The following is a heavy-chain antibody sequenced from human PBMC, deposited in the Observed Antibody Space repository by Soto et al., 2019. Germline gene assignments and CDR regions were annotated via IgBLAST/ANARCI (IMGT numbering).Heavy chain of an antibody. V-gene: IGHV3-21*01. D-gene: IGHD1-26*01. CDR2: ISSSSSYI. J-gene: IGHJ4*02. CDR3: ASSSGSYYDLGFDY. Sequence: PGGSLRLSCEASGFTFSSYSLNWVRQAPWKGLEWGSSISSSSSYIYYADSVKGRFTISRDNAKNSLYLQMNSLRAEDTAVYYCASSSGSYYDLGFDYWGQGTLVTVSS. CDR1: GFTFSSYS.